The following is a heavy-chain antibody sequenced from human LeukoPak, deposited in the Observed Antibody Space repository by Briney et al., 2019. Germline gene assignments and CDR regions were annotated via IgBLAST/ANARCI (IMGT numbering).Heavy chain of an antibody. CDR2: ISDSGGST. Sequence: GGSLRLSCAASGFTFSFYAMTWVRQAPGKGLEWVSAISDSGGSTYYADSMKGRFTISRENAKNSLSLQMNSLRAGDTAVYYCARRRYGLGSYSDAFDIWGQGTMVTVSS. D-gene: IGHD3-10*01. V-gene: IGHV3-23*01. CDR3: ARRRYGLGSYSDAFDI. CDR1: GFTFSFYA. J-gene: IGHJ3*02.